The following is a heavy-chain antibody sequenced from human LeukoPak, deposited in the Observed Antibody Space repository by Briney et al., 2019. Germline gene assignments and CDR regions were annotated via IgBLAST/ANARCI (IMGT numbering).Heavy chain of an antibody. J-gene: IGHJ4*02. V-gene: IGHV3-21*01. Sequence: GGSLRLSCAASGFTFSSYSMNWVRQAPGKGLEWVSSISSSSYIYYADSVKGRFTISRDNAKNSLYLQMNSLRAEDTAVYYCARGYIAAAGTADYWGQGTLVTVSS. D-gene: IGHD6-13*01. CDR3: ARGYIAAAGTADY. CDR2: ISSSSYI. CDR1: GFTFSSYS.